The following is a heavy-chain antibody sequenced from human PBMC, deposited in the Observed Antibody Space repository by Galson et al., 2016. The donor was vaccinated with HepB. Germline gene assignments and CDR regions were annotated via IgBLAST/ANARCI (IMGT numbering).Heavy chain of an antibody. CDR3: AKQSSGVVNPYYFDY. J-gene: IGHJ4*02. Sequence: SLRLSCAASGFTFSSYALHWVRQAPGKGLEWVAVISYDGSNKYYADSVKGRFTISRDNSKNTLYLQMNSLRAEDTAVYYCAKQSSGVVNPYYFDYWGQGTLVTVSS. V-gene: IGHV3-30-3*02. CDR1: GFTFSSYA. CDR2: ISYDGSNK. D-gene: IGHD3-3*01.